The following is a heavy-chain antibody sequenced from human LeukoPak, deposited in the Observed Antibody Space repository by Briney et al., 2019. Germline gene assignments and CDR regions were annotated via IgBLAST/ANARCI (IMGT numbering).Heavy chain of an antibody. Sequence: GASVKVSCKASGYTFINNWMHWVRQAPGQGLEWVGLINPTGTTTLYAQKFQDRVTLTRDMSTSTDYMELRSLKSEDTAVYYCARDNSVGDIAWWFDPWGQGTLVTVSS. D-gene: IGHD3-10*01. V-gene: IGHV1-46*01. CDR3: ARDNSVGDIAWWFDP. CDR1: GYTFINNW. J-gene: IGHJ5*02. CDR2: INPTGTTT.